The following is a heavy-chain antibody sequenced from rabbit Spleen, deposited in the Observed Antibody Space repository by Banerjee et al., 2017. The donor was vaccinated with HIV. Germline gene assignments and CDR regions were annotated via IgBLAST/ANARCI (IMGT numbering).Heavy chain of an antibody. V-gene: IGHV1S40*01. CDR2: IWTGSSGSS. J-gene: IGHJ4*01. Sequence: QSLEESGGDLVKPGASLTLTCTASGFSFSSSYWICWVRQAPGKGLEWIACIWTGSSGSSYYASLAKGQFTISKTSSTTVTLQMTSLTAADTATYFCARNPTGNNGADYFNLWGPGTLVTVS. CDR1: GFSFSSSYW. CDR3: ARNPTGNNGADYFNL. D-gene: IGHD7-1*01.